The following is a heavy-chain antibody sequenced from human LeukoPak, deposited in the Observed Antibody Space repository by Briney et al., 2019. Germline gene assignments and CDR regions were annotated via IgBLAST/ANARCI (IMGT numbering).Heavy chain of an antibody. CDR2: IYYSGST. CDR3: ARGDPNYYGSGPWYFDL. J-gene: IGHJ2*01. V-gene: IGHV4-30-4*01. CDR1: GGSISSGDYY. D-gene: IGHD3-10*01. Sequence: SETLSLTCTVSGGSISSGDYYWSWIRQPPGKGLEWIGYIYYSGSTYYNPSLKSRVTISVDTSKNQFSLKLSSVTAADTAVYYCARGDPNYYGSGPWYFDLWAVAPWSLSPQ.